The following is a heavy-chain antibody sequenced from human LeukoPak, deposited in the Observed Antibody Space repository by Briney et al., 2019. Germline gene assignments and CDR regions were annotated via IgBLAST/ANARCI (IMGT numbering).Heavy chain of an antibody. CDR2: INPNSGGT. CDR3: ARDVQIAVAGTSQNWFDP. D-gene: IGHD6-19*01. CDR1: GYTFTGYY. Sequence: ASVKVSCKASGYTFTGYYMHWVRQAPGQGLEWMGWINPNSGGTNYAQKFQGRVTMTRDTSISTAYMELSRLRSDDTAVYYCARDVQIAVAGTSQNWFDPWGQGTLVTVSS. J-gene: IGHJ5*02. V-gene: IGHV1-2*02.